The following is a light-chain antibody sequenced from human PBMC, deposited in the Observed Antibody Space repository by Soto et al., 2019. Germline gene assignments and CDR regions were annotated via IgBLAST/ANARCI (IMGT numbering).Light chain of an antibody. Sequence: DIQMTQSPSSLSASVGDRVTITCRASQSISSYLNWYQQKLGKAPKLLIYAASSLQSGVPSRFNGSGSGTDFTLTISSRQPEDFATYYCQQSYSTLPLPFGGGTKVEIK. J-gene: IGKJ4*01. CDR2: AAS. CDR1: QSISSY. CDR3: QQSYSTLPLP. V-gene: IGKV1-39*01.